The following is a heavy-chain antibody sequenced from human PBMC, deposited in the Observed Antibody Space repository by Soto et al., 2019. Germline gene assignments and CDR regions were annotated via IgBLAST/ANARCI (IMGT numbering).Heavy chain of an antibody. CDR1: GFTFSSYA. Sequence: QVQLVESGGGVVQPGRSLRLSCAASGFTFSSYAMHWVRQAPGKGLEWVAVISYDGSNKYYADSVKGRFTISRDNSKNTLYLQMNSLRAEDKAVYYCARDAFRRIEGYFDYWGQGTLVTVSS. D-gene: IGHD3-3*02. CDR3: ARDAFRRIEGYFDY. V-gene: IGHV3-30-3*01. J-gene: IGHJ4*02. CDR2: ISYDGSNK.